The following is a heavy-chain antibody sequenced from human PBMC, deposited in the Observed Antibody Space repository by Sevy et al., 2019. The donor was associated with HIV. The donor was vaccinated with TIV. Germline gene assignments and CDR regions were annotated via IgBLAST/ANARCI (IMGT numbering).Heavy chain of an antibody. CDR2: ISSGSSFI. Sequence: GGSLRLSCADSGFSISGYTMNWVRQAPGKGLEWVSSISSGSSFIYYADSLKGRFTISRDNARNLLYLQMISRRVEDTAVYYCARGGLGDCSGTNCSPNDYWGQGTLVTVSS. CDR1: GFSISGYT. CDR3: ARGGLGDCSGTNCSPNDY. J-gene: IGHJ4*02. D-gene: IGHD2-2*01. V-gene: IGHV3-21*01.